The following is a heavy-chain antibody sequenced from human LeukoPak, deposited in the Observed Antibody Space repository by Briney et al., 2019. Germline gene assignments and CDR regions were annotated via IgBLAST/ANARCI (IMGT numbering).Heavy chain of an antibody. Sequence: GGSLRLSCAASGFTVSSNYMSWVRQAPGKGLEWVSVIYSGGSTYYADSVKGRFTISRDNSKNTLYLQMNSLRAEDTAVYYCARDNFGGDLYSDLWGRGTLVTVSS. CDR3: ARDNFGGDLYSDL. V-gene: IGHV3-53*01. J-gene: IGHJ2*01. CDR2: IYSGGST. CDR1: GFTVSSNY. D-gene: IGHD3-16*01.